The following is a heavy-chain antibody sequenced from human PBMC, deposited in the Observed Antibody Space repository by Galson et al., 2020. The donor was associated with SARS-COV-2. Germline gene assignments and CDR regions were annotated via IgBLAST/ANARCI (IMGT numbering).Heavy chain of an antibody. CDR3: ARSPTLTRAYYFDY. J-gene: IGHJ4*02. CDR1: GFSLSTSGVC. V-gene: IGHV2-70*17. CDR2: TDWDDDK. Sequence: SGTTLVKPTQTLTLTCTFSGFSLSTSGVCVSWIRQPPGKALEWLARTDWDDDKFYSTSLKTRLTISKDTSKNQVVLTMTNMDPVDTATYYCARSPTLTRAYYFDYWGQGTLVAVSS.